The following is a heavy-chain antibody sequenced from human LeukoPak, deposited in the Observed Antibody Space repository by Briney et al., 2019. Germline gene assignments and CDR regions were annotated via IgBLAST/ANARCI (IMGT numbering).Heavy chain of an antibody. D-gene: IGHD1-7*01. CDR1: GFTFSSYS. Sequence: GGSLRLSCAASGFTFSSYSMNWVRQAPGKGLEWVSSISSSSSYIYYADSVKGRFTISRDSAKNSLYLQMNSLRAEDTAVYYCARYLELRAIDYWGQGTLVTVSS. J-gene: IGHJ4*02. CDR3: ARYLELRAIDY. CDR2: ISSSSSYI. V-gene: IGHV3-21*01.